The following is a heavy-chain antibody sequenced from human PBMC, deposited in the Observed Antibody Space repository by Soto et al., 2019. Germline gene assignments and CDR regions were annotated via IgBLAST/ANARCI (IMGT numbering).Heavy chain of an antibody. Sequence: QVQLQESGPGLVKPSQTLSLTCTVSGGSISSGGYYWSWIRQHPGKGLEWIGYIYYSGSTYYNPALKSRVTLSVDTSKNHFPLKLSSVTAADTAVYFCAGIYSGSPGGALRYWGQGTLVTVSS. CDR2: IYYSGST. CDR3: AGIYSGSPGGALRY. D-gene: IGHD1-26*01. J-gene: IGHJ4*02. V-gene: IGHV4-31*03. CDR1: GGSISSGGYY.